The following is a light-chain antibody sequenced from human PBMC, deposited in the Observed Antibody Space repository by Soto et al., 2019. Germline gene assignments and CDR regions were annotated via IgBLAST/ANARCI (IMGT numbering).Light chain of an antibody. CDR2: SVF. CDR3: QHYGHPLWT. CDR1: QIGNTNY. V-gene: IGKV3-20*01. Sequence: EMVLSQSPGTLSLSPGERATLHCRASQIGNTNYLAWYQQRPGQPPRLLIYSVFTRANGTPDRFSGSGSGTDFPLTISRLAPEDSALYYCQHYGHPLWTFGPGTRVEIK. J-gene: IGKJ1*01.